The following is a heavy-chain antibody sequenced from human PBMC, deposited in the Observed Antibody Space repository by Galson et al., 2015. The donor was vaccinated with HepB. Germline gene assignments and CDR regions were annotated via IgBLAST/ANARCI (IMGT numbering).Heavy chain of an antibody. J-gene: IGHJ4*02. CDR1: GFTFSSYS. D-gene: IGHD3-9*01. V-gene: IGHV3-48*04. CDR3: ARGGPTYDILTGYSHDY. Sequence: SLRLSCAASGFTFSSYSMNWVRQAPGKGLEFVAHISSEGRTMYYADSVKGRFTISRDNAKNSLYLQMNSLRAEDTAVYYCARGGPTYDILTGYSHDYWGQGTLVTVSS. CDR2: ISSEGRTM.